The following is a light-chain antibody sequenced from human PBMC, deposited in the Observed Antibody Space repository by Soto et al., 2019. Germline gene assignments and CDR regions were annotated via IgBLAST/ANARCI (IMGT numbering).Light chain of an antibody. Sequence: QVTQSAASLSASVGDRVTITCQATQDIRKYLNWYQQKPGKAPKLLIYDASSLETGVPSRFSGSGSGTDFTLTISSLQPEDFATYYCQESYGTPPTFGQGTKVDI. CDR2: DAS. V-gene: IGKV1-33*01. CDR3: QESYGTPPT. CDR1: QDIRKY. J-gene: IGKJ1*01.